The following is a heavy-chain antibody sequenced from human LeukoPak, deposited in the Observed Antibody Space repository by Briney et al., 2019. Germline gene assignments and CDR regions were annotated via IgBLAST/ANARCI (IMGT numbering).Heavy chain of an antibody. Sequence: GGSLRLSCAASGFTFSGYAMNWVRQAPGKGLEWVSSINGGGNTFYADSVKGRFAISRDNAKNSLYLQMNSLRAEDTAAYYCARDQAPYCSGGSCYSSRLYYYYYGMDVWGQGTTVTVSS. V-gene: IGHV3-21*04. CDR1: GFTFSGYA. J-gene: IGHJ6*02. CDR2: INGGGNT. D-gene: IGHD2-15*01. CDR3: ARDQAPYCSGGSCYSSRLYYYYYGMDV.